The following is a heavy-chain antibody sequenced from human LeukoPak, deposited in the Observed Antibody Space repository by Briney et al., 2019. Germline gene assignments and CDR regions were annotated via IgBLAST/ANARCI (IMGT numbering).Heavy chain of an antibody. CDR3: AREAAAAGTIDY. V-gene: IGHV4-30-2*01. J-gene: IGHJ4*02. CDR1: GGSISSGGYS. D-gene: IGHD6-13*01. Sequence: SETLSLTCAVSGGSISSGGYSWSWIRQPPGKGLEWIGYIYHSGSTNYNPSLKSRVTISVDRSKNQFSLKLSSVTAADTAVYYCAREAAAAGTIDYWGQGTLVTVSS. CDR2: IYHSGST.